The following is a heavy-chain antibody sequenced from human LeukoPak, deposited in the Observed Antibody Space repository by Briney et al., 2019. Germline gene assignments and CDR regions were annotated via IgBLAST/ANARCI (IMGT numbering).Heavy chain of an antibody. V-gene: IGHV4-4*07. CDR3: ARSAFLVTAPGLYYFDY. CDR1: GGPISSYY. Sequence: SETLSRTCTVSGGPISSYYGSWIPNPAGKALEWIGHFYISGSTNYNPSLKGRVTMSGASSKNQFSLHLSSVTAADTAVYYCARSAFLVTAPGLYYFDYWGQGTLVAVSS. D-gene: IGHD6-13*01. CDR2: FYISGST. J-gene: IGHJ4*02.